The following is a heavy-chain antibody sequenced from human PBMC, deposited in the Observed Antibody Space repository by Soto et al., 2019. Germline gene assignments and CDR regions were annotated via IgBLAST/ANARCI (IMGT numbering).Heavy chain of an antibody. CDR3: ARDGSGSYLPYYYYGMDV. CDR1: GYTFTGYY. CDR2: INPNSGGT. Sequence: ASVKVSCKASGYTFTGYYMHWVRQAPGQGLEWMGLINPNSGGTNYAQKFQGWVTMTRDTSISTAYMELSRLRSDDTAVYYCARDGSGSYLPYYYYGMDVWGQGTTVTVS. J-gene: IGHJ6*02. V-gene: IGHV1-2*04. D-gene: IGHD3-10*01.